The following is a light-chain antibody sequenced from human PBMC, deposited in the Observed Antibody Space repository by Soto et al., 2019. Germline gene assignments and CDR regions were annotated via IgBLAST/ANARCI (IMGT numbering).Light chain of an antibody. J-gene: IGKJ5*01. V-gene: IGKV3-15*01. Sequence: EKVMTQSPATLSVSPGERATLSCRAGQSVRSNLSWYQQKPGQAPRLLIYGASNRATDIPGRFDGSGSGTEFTLTISSLQSEDFAVYYCQQYDNWPITFGQGTRLEIK. CDR1: QSVRSN. CDR2: GAS. CDR3: QQYDNWPIT.